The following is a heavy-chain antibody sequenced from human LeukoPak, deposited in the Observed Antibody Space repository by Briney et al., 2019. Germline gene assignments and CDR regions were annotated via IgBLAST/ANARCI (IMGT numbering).Heavy chain of an antibody. V-gene: IGHV3-33*01. D-gene: IGHD4-4*01. Sequence: GSLRLSCAASGFTFSSYGMHWVRQAPGKGLEWVAVIWYDGSNKYYADSVKGRFTISRDNSKNTLYLQMNSLRAEDTAVYYCARDYSNYYYYYGMDVWGQGTTVTVSS. CDR3: ARDYSNYYYYYGMDV. CDR2: IWYDGSNK. CDR1: GFTFSSYG. J-gene: IGHJ6*02.